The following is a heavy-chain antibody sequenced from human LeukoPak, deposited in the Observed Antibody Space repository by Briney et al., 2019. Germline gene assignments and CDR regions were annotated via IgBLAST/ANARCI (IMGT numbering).Heavy chain of an antibody. D-gene: IGHD1-7*01. J-gene: IGHJ6*03. Sequence: GGSPRLSCAASGFTFSSYGMHWVRQAPGKGLEWVAVIWYDGSNKYYADSVKGRFTISRDNSKNTLYLQMNSLRAEDTAVYYCAKGSTGNYGYYYYMDVWGKGTTVTVSS. CDR1: GFTFSSYG. V-gene: IGHV3-33*06. CDR3: AKGSTGNYGYYYYMDV. CDR2: IWYDGSNK.